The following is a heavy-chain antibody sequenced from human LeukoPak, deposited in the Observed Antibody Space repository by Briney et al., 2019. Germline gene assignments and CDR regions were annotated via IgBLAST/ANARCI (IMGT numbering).Heavy chain of an antibody. J-gene: IGHJ6*03. D-gene: IGHD1-26*01. CDR1: GFTFDDYG. V-gene: IGHV3-20*04. CDR3: ARYSGSYYNRDYYYYMDV. CDR2: INWKGGST. Sequence: GGSLRLSCAASGFTFDDYGMSWVRHARGKGREWVSGINWKGGSTVYADSVKGRFTISRDNAKNSLYLQMNTLRAEDTALYYCARYSGSYYNRDYYYYMDVWGKGTTVTVSS.